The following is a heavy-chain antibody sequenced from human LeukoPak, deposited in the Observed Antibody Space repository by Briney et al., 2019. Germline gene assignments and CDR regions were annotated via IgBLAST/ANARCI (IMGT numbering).Heavy chain of an antibody. J-gene: IGHJ6*02. CDR1: GFTFRTYS. CDR3: ARDSHYYDPGGYYSRGEYYHHGMDA. Sequence: GRSLRLSCVVSGFTFRTYSIHWVRQAPGKGLEWVAVVSYDVSNKYYADSVQGRFTISRDNSRNTLHLQMNSLRAEDTAVYYCARDSHYYDPGGYYSRGEYYHHGMDAWGQGTTVTASS. V-gene: IGHV3-30-3*01. CDR2: VSYDVSNK. D-gene: IGHD3-22*01.